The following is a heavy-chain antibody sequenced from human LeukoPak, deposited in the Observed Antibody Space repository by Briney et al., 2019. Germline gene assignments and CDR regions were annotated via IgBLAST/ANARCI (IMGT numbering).Heavy chain of an antibody. CDR1: GFTFDDYA. J-gene: IGHJ4*02. D-gene: IGHD1-26*01. CDR3: AKGGELLGFDY. CDR2: ISGDGGST. Sequence: GGSLRLXCAASGFTFDDYAMHWGRQAPGKGLEWVSLISGDGGSTYYADSVKGRFTISRDNSKNSLYLQMNSLRTEDTALYYFAKGGELLGFDYWGQGTLVTVSS. V-gene: IGHV3-43*02.